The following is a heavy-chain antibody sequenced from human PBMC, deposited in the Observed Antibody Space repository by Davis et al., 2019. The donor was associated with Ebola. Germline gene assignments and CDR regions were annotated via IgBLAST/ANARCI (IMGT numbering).Heavy chain of an antibody. CDR3: ARHPHERGIVGAYFDY. CDR1: GGSISSSSYY. D-gene: IGHD1-26*01. CDR2: IYYSGST. Sequence: PSETLSLTCTVSGGSISSSSYYWGWIRQPPGKGLEWIGSIYYSGSTYYNPSLKSRVTISVDTSKNQFSLKLSSVTAADTAVYYCARHPHERGIVGAYFDYWGQGTLVTVSS. J-gene: IGHJ4*02. V-gene: IGHV4-39*01.